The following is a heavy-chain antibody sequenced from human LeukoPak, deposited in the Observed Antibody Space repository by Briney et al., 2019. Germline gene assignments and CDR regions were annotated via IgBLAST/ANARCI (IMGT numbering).Heavy chain of an antibody. V-gene: IGHV3-53*01. CDR3: ARGARDSSGYYLYYFDY. CDR1: RFTVRSNY. D-gene: IGHD3-22*01. CDR2: IYSDGNT. J-gene: IGHJ4*02. Sequence: GGSLRLSCAASRFTVRSNYMSWVRQAPGKGLEWVSVIYSDGNTYYADSVKGRFTISRDNSKNTLYLQMNSLRAEDTAVYYCARGARDSSGYYLYYFDYWGQGILVTVS.